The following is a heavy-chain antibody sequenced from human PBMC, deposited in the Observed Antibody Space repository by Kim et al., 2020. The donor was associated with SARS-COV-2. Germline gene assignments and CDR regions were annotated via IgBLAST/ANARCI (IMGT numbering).Heavy chain of an antibody. D-gene: IGHD3-16*01. J-gene: IGHJ6*02. V-gene: IGHV3-11*06. CDR3: ARVGYNTHVYVGEGFDV. Sequence: VKGRFAGSRDNAKKSLYLQMNSLRVEDTAVYYCARVGYNTHVYVGEGFDVWGQGTTVTVSS.